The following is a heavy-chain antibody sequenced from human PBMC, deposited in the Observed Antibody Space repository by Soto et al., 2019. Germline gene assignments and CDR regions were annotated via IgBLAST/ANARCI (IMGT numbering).Heavy chain of an antibody. Sequence: GSVKVSCRASGYTFTSYGISWVRHAPAEGLDWMGWISAYNGNTNYAQKLAGRVTLTTDASTSTAYMELRSLRSEDRTVYYCARVPTRRGSTTCYYYYGMAVWGQGTTVTVSS. CDR2: ISAYNGNT. D-gene: IGHD2-2*01. CDR3: ARVPTRRGSTTCYYYYGMAV. J-gene: IGHJ6*02. V-gene: IGHV1-18*04. CDR1: GYTFTSYG.